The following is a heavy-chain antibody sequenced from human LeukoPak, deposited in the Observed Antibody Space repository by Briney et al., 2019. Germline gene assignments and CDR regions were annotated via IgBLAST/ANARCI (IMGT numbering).Heavy chain of an antibody. V-gene: IGHV4-38-2*02. CDR2: IHYSGST. Sequence: SETLSLTCTVAGYSISSSYYWGWIRQPPGKGLEWIGSIHYSGSTNYNPSLKSRVTISVDTSKNQFSLKLSSVTAADTAVYYCARVLAVARIDYWGQGTLVTVSS. CDR1: GYSISSSYY. J-gene: IGHJ4*02. CDR3: ARVLAVARIDY. D-gene: IGHD6-19*01.